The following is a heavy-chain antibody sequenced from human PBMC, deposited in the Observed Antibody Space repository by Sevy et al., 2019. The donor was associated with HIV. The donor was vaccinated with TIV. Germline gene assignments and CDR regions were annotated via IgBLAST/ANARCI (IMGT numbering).Heavy chain of an antibody. J-gene: IGHJ6*02. Sequence: ASVKVSCKASGGTFSSYAISWVRQAPGQGLEWMGGIIPIFGTANYAQKFQGRVTITADESTSTAYMELSSLRSEDTAVYYCAGEATVVTPGYGMDVWGQGTTVTVSS. D-gene: IGHD4-17*01. CDR2: IIPIFGTA. CDR1: GGTFSSYA. V-gene: IGHV1-69*13. CDR3: AGEATVVTPGYGMDV.